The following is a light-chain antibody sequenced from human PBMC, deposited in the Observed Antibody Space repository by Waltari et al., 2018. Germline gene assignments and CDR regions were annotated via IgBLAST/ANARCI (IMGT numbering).Light chain of an antibody. CDR3: QQYNHWPPLT. CDR2: GAS. CDR1: QNIDNN. Sequence: EVVMTQSPAALSVSAGERVTLSCKASQNIDNNLAWYQQKPGQSPRLLIYGASTRATGVPARFSGSGSGTEFTLTISSLQSEDCAVFYCQQYNHWPPLTFGGGTKVEIK. J-gene: IGKJ4*01. V-gene: IGKV3-15*01.